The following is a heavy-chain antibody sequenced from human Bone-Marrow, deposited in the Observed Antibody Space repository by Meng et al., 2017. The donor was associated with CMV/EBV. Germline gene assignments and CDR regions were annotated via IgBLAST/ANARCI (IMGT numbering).Heavy chain of an antibody. CDR3: AKDYLGYDAFDI. V-gene: IGHV3-43*01. J-gene: IGHJ3*02. CDR2: ISWDGSST. CDR1: GFTFDDYT. D-gene: IGHD3-9*01. Sequence: GGSLRLSCVASGFTFDDYTMNWVRQAPGKGLEWVSFISWDGSSTHYADSVKGRFTISRDNSKNSLYLQMNSLRTEDTALYYCAKDYLGYDAFDIWGQGTMVTVSS.